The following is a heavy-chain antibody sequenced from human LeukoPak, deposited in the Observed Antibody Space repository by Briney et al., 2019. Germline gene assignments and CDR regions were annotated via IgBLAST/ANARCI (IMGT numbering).Heavy chain of an antibody. J-gene: IGHJ3*02. CDR1: GGSVSSDTYY. V-gene: IGHV4-61*01. CDR2: IYYSGST. Sequence: SETLSLTCTVSGGSVSSDTYYWSWIRQPPGKGLEWIGYIYYSGSTKYNPSLKSRVTISVDTSENQFSLKLSSVTAADTAVYYCARGDADYYDSSGYYALSAFDIWGQGTMVTVSS. CDR3: ARGDADYYDSSGYYALSAFDI. D-gene: IGHD3-22*01.